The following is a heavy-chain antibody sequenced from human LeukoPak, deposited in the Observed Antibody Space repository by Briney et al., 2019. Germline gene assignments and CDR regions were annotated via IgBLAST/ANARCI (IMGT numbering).Heavy chain of an antibody. CDR3: ARTPKAAYY. D-gene: IGHD6-25*01. V-gene: IGHV3-30-3*01. CDR1: GFTFGNYA. J-gene: IGHJ4*02. CDR2: ISYDGSNK. Sequence: GGSLRLSCAASGFTFGNYAMSWVRQAPGKGLEWVAVISYDGSNKYYADSVKGRFTISRDNSKNTLYLQMNSLRAEDTAVYYCARTPKAAYYWGQGTLVTVSS.